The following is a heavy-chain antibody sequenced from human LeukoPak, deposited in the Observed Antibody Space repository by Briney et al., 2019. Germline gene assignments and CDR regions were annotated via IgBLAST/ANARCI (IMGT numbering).Heavy chain of an antibody. CDR2: IFYSGNT. Sequence: SETLSLTCTVSAGSISSSDYYWGWIRQPPGKGLEWIGSIFYSGNTYYNPSLKSRITISVDTSKNQFSLKLSSVTAADTAVYYCARAAYSGSYHSDYWGQGTLVTVSS. V-gene: IGHV4-39*01. CDR1: AGSISSSDYY. CDR3: ARAAYSGSYHSDY. D-gene: IGHD1-26*01. J-gene: IGHJ4*02.